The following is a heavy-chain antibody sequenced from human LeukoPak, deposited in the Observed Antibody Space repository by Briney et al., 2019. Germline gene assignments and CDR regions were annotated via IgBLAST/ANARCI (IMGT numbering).Heavy chain of an antibody. J-gene: IGHJ6*04. Sequence: SVKVSFKASGGTFSSYAISWVRQAPGQGLEWMGGIIPIFGTANYAQKFQGRVTITADESTSTAYMELSSLRSEDTAAYYCARTGLGEPNYYGMDVWGKGTTVTVSS. CDR3: ARTGLGEPNYYGMDV. CDR1: GGTFSSYA. CDR2: IIPIFGTA. V-gene: IGHV1-69*13. D-gene: IGHD3-16*01.